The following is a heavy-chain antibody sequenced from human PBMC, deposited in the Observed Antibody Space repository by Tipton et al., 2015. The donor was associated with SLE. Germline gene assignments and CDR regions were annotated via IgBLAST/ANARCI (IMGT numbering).Heavy chain of an antibody. Sequence: LRLSCTVSGDSISSYYWSWIRQPPGKGLEWIGYIYYSGSTNYNPSLKSRVTISEDSSKNQFSLRLSSVTAADTAVYYCARGSYYMDVWGKGTTVTVSS. CDR1: GDSISSYY. CDR3: ARGSYYMDV. CDR2: IYYSGST. J-gene: IGHJ6*03. V-gene: IGHV4-59*01.